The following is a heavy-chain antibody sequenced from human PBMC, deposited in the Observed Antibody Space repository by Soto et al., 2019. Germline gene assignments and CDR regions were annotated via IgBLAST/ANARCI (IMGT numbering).Heavy chain of an antibody. J-gene: IGHJ4*02. V-gene: IGHV3-49*04. CDR3: ALEYYYDSSGYQVDY. CDR1: GFTFSSCA. D-gene: IGHD3-22*01. CDR2: IRSNAYGGTT. Sequence: GGSLRLSCAASGFTFSSCAMGWVRQAPGKGLEWVGFIRSNAYGGTTEDAASVKGRFTISRDDSKSIAYLQMNSLKTEDTAVYYCALEYYYDSSGYQVDYWGQGTLVTVSS.